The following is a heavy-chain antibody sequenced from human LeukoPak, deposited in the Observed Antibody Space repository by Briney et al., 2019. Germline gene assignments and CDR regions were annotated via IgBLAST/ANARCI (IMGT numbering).Heavy chain of an antibody. J-gene: IGHJ6*03. V-gene: IGHV1-18*01. CDR3: ARDLSLDTAMVEDYYYYYMDV. D-gene: IGHD5-18*01. Sequence: ASVKVSCKASGYTFTSYAISWVRQAPGQGLEWMGWISAYNGNTNYAQKLQGRVTITADKSTSTAYMELSSLRSEDTAVYYCARDLSLDTAMVEDYYYYYMDVWGKGTTVTVSS. CDR1: GYTFTSYA. CDR2: ISAYNGNT.